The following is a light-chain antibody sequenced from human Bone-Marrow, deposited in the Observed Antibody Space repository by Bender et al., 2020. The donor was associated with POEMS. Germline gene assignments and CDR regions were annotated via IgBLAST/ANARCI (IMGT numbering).Light chain of an antibody. CDR2: SDN. CDR3: AAWDAGLSGEV. CDR1: NSNIGTNA. Sequence: QSVLTQPPSASGTPGQRVTISCSGSNSNIGTNAVNWYQQFPGTAPKLLIYSDNQRPSGVPDRFYAFKSGTAAYLAISGLQYEDEADYYCAAWDAGLSGEVFGGGTKLTVL. J-gene: IGLJ3*02. V-gene: IGLV1-44*01.